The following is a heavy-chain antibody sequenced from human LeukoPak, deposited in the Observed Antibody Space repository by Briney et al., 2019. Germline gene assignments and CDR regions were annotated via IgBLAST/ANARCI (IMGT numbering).Heavy chain of an antibody. Sequence: GASVKVSCKASRYTFTSYYMDWVRQAPGGGLEWMGIINPNGGSTSYAQKFQGRVTMTRDMPTSTVYMELSSLRSEDTAVYYCARVAAEVVGVPGAIGFGWLRRDYYYMDVWGKGTTVIVSS. V-gene: IGHV1-46*01. CDR3: ARVAAEVVGVPGAIGFGWLRRDYYYMDV. CDR1: RYTFTSYY. J-gene: IGHJ6*03. CDR2: INPNGGST. D-gene: IGHD2-2*02.